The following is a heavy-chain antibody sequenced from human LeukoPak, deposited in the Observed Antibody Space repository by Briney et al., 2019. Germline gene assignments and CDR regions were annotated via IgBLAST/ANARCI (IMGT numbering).Heavy chain of an antibody. CDR1: VFTFSSYA. J-gene: IGHJ4*02. CDR2: ISGSGAST. V-gene: IGHV3-23*01. Sequence: GGSLRLSCAASVFTFSSYAMNCARQAPGKGVEWGSAISGSGASTYYADSVKGRFTISRDNSKNTLYLQMNSLRAEDTAIYYCAKAALRYQLLSSLDYWGQGTLVTVSS. D-gene: IGHD2-2*01. CDR3: AKAALRYQLLSSLDY.